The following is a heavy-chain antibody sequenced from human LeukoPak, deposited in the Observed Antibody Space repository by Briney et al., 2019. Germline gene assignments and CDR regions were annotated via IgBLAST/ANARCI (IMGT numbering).Heavy chain of an antibody. V-gene: IGHV3-33*01. J-gene: IGHJ4*02. D-gene: IGHD1-26*01. CDR2: IWYDGSNE. Sequence: AGGSLRLSCAASGFTFSSYGMHWVRQAPGKGLEWVAVIWYDGSNEYCADSVKGRFTISRDNSKNTLYLRMNSLRAEDTAVYYCARDHEWGRAYFDYWGQGTLVTVSS. CDR1: GFTFSSYG. CDR3: ARDHEWGRAYFDY.